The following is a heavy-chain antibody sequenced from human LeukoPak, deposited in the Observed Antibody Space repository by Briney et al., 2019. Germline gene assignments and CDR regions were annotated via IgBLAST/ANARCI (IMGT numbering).Heavy chain of an antibody. Sequence: PSQTLSLTCTVSGGSISSGGYFWTWIRQHSGKALEWIGYIYYSGSTYYNPSLKSRVTISVDTSKNQFSLKLSSVTAADTAVYYCARFPYSGYDYWYFDLWGRGTLVTVSS. CDR2: IYYSGST. CDR1: GGSISSGGYF. J-gene: IGHJ2*01. V-gene: IGHV4-31*03. CDR3: ARFPYSGYDYWYFDL. D-gene: IGHD5-12*01.